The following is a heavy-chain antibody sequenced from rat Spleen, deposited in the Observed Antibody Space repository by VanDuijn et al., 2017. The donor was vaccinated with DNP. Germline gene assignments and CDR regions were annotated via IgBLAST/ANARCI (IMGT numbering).Heavy chain of an antibody. CDR2: IIYDGSGT. J-gene: IGHJ4*01. CDR3: ATHPYYYDGSYDGGEAMDA. V-gene: IGHV5S10*01. Sequence: EVQLVESGGGLVQPGNSLKLSCAASGFTFSDYAMAWVRQSPKKGLEWVATIIYDGSGTYYRDSVKGRFTISRDNAKSTLYLQMDSLRSEDTATYYCATHPYYYDGSYDGGEAMDAWGQGTSVTVSS. CDR1: GFTFSDYA. D-gene: IGHD1-12*02.